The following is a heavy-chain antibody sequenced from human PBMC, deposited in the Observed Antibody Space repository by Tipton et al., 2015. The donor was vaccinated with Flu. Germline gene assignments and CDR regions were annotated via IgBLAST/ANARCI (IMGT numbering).Heavy chain of an antibody. CDR3: ARANQWLVNYFDP. V-gene: IGHV4-4*07. Sequence: LRLSCTVSGVSIGGSYWAWIRQPAGKGLECIGRIYGGGNTNYNPSLKSRVTMSVDTSKNQFSLRLRSVTAADTAVYYCARANQWLVNYFDPWGLGTLVTVSS. D-gene: IGHD6-19*01. CDR2: IYGGGNT. CDR1: GVSIGGSY. J-gene: IGHJ5*02.